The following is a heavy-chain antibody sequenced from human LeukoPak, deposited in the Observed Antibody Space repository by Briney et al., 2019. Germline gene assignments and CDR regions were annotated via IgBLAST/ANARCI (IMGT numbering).Heavy chain of an antibody. CDR2: IYTSGNT. V-gene: IGHV4-4*07. Sequence: PSETLSLTCTVSGGSISSYYWTWIRQPAGKGLEWIGRIYTSGNTGYNPSLKSRVTMSVDTSKNPFSLNLSSVTAADTAVYYCARVDLRAAFFDYWGQGTLVTVSS. J-gene: IGHJ4*02. D-gene: IGHD2-15*01. CDR3: ARVDLRAAFFDY. CDR1: GGSISSYY.